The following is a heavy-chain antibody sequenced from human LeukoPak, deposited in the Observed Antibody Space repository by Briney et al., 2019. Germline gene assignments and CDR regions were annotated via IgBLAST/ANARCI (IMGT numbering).Heavy chain of an antibody. Sequence: SETLSLTCDVSGSSISSTNYYWGWIRQPPGKGLEWIGTLSYNGRAYYNPSLKSRVTISVDTSKNQFSLRLSSVTAADTAVYYCAREGMYSSSSYFDYWGQGTLVTVSS. J-gene: IGHJ4*02. CDR2: LSYNGRA. V-gene: IGHV4-39*07. CDR3: AREGMYSSSSYFDY. CDR1: GSSISSTNYY. D-gene: IGHD6-6*01.